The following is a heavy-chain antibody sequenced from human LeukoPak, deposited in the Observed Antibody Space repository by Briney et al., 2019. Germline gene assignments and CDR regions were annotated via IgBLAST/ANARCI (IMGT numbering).Heavy chain of an antibody. CDR2: ISSSSSYI. D-gene: IGHD2-15*01. CDR3: ARARACSGGSCSYYFDY. CDR1: GFTFSSYS. J-gene: IGHJ4*02. V-gene: IGHV3-21*01. Sequence: PGGSLRLSCAASGFTFSSYSMNWVRQAPGKGLEWVSSISSSSSYIYYADSVKGRFTISRDNAKNSLYLQMNSLRAEDTAVYYCARARACSGGSCSYYFDYWGQGTLVTVSS.